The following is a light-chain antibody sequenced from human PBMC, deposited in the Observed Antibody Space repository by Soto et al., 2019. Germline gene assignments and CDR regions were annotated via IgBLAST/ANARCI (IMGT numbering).Light chain of an antibody. Sequence: QSALTQPASVSGSPGQSITISCTGTSSDVGGYNYVSWYQQHPGKAPKLMIYHVSNQPSGVSNRFSGSKSGNTASLTISGLQAEDEADYYCSSYASSSTLYVFGAGTKVTVL. V-gene: IGLV2-14*03. CDR1: SSDVGGYNY. CDR2: HVS. CDR3: SSYASSSTLYV. J-gene: IGLJ1*01.